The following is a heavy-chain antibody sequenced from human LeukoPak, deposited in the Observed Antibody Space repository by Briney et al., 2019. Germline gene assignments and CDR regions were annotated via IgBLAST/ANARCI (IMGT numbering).Heavy chain of an antibody. CDR1: GFTLSDYA. D-gene: IGHD1-7*01. CDR2: ISKDGSDK. J-gene: IGHJ4*02. Sequence: GGSLRLSCAASGFTLSDYAMHWVRQAPGKGLEWVAVISKDGSDKYYPGSVRGRFTISRDNSKNTIYLQMDSLRAEDTAIYYCARDYWWNYDYWGQGTLVTVSS. CDR3: ARDYWWNYDY. V-gene: IGHV3-30-3*01.